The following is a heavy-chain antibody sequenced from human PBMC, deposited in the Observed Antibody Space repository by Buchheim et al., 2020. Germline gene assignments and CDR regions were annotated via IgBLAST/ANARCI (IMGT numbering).Heavy chain of an antibody. CDR2: TSDDGTNN. V-gene: IGHV3-30*03. Sequence: QVQLVESGGGVVQPGRSLRLSCAASGFTFSTYAMHWVRQAPGKGLEWLAVTSDDGTNNYYTDAVKGRFTISRDNSKNTVYLQVDSLTTEDTAAYYCARTDCGTTHCKHLQYWGLGTL. J-gene: IGHJ4*02. CDR3: ARTDCGTTHCKHLQY. CDR1: GFTFSTYA. D-gene: IGHD2-21*01.